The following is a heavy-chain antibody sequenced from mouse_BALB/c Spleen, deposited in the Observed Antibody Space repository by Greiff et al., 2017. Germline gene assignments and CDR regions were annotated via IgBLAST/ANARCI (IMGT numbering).Heavy chain of an antibody. Sequence: DVKLQESGPGLVKPSQSLSLTCSVTGYSITSGYYWNWIRQFPGNKLEWMGYISYDGSNNYNPSLKNRISITRDTSKNQFFLKLNSVTTEDTATYYCAREMRYDPYFDYWGQGTTLTVSS. CDR1: GYSITSGYY. CDR3: AREMRYDPYFDY. V-gene: IGHV3-6*02. CDR2: ISYDGSN. D-gene: IGHD2-14*01. J-gene: IGHJ2*01.